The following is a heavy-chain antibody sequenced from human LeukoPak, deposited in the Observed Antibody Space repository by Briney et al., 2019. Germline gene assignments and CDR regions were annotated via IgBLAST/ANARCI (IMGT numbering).Heavy chain of an antibody. J-gene: IGHJ4*02. D-gene: IGHD5-24*01. V-gene: IGHV4-4*07. Sequence: KPSETLSLTCTVSVGSISGYYWTWIRQPAGKGLEWVGRVYSSGTAYYNPSLESRVTISLDTNNNQFSLRMTSMTAADTAVYYCARETDMTTLTGYCSFEYWSPGTLVSVSS. CDR3: ARETDMTTLTGYCSFEY. CDR1: VGSISGYY. CDR2: VYSSGTA.